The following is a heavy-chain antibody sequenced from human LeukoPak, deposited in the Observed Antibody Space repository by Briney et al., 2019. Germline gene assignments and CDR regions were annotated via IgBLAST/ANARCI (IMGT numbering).Heavy chain of an antibody. J-gene: IGHJ6*03. CDR3: ARGGDGVYYYYYMDV. Sequence: SETLSLTYAVYGGSFSGYYWTWIRQPPGKGLEWIGEINHSGGTNYNPSLKSRVTISVDTSKNQFSLKLSSVTAADTAVYYCARGGDGVYYYYYMDVWGKGTTVTVSS. D-gene: IGHD3-10*01. CDR2: INHSGGT. V-gene: IGHV4-34*01. CDR1: GGSFSGYY.